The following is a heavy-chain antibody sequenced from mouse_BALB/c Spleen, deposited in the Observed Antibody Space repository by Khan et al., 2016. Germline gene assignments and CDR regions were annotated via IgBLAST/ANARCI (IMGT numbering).Heavy chain of an antibody. CDR1: DYSITSDYA. CDR3: AGYPWFAY. V-gene: IGHV3-2*02. Sequence: EVQLQESGPGLVKSSQSLSLTCTVTDYSITSDYAWNWIRQFPGNKLEWMGYIRYSGDTSYNPSLKSRISISRDTSKNQFFLQLNSVTTEDTATYYCAGYPWFAYWGQGTLVTVSA. CDR2: IRYSGDT. D-gene: IGHD2-2*01. J-gene: IGHJ3*01.